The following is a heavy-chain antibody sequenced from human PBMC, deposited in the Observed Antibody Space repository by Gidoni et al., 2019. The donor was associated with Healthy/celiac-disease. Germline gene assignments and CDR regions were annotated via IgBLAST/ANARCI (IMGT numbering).Heavy chain of an antibody. CDR2: IYYSGST. D-gene: IGHD3-22*01. J-gene: IGHJ3*02. CDR1: GGSLSSSSYY. Sequence: QLHLQESGPGLVKPSETLSLTCTVSGGSLSSSSYYWGWIRQPPGKGLEWIGSIYYSGSTYYNPSLKSRVTISVDTSKNQFSLKLSSVTAADTAVYYCARLLTMIVRPDAFDIWGQGTMVTVSS. V-gene: IGHV4-39*01. CDR3: ARLLTMIVRPDAFDI.